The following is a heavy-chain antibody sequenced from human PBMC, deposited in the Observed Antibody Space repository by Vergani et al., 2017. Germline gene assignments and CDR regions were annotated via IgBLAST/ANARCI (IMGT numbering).Heavy chain of an antibody. CDR2: INHSGST. D-gene: IGHD3-10*01. J-gene: IGHJ3*02. CDR1: GGSFSGYY. CDR3: ARRVTMVRGVISKYDAFDI. Sequence: QVQLQQWGAGLLKPSETLSLTCAVYGGSFSGYYWSWIRQPPGKGLEWIGEINHSGSTNYNPSLKSRVTISVDTSKNQFSLKLSSVTAADTAVYYCARRVTMVRGVISKYDAFDIWGQGTMVTVSS. V-gene: IGHV4-34*01.